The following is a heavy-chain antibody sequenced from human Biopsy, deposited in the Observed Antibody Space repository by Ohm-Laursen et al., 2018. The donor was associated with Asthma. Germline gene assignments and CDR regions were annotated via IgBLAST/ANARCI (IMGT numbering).Heavy chain of an antibody. D-gene: IGHD1-26*01. CDR2: MSYEGSTE. CDR3: PKDVFPGWELRRGPDY. Sequence: SLRLSCTASGFTFGTYAMHWVRQAPGKGLEWVAVMSYEGSTEYYPDSVKGRFTISRDNSKNTLHLEMNSLRVEDTAVYYCPKDVFPGWELRRGPDYWGQGTLVTVSS. CDR1: GFTFGTYA. J-gene: IGHJ4*02. V-gene: IGHV3-30-3*02.